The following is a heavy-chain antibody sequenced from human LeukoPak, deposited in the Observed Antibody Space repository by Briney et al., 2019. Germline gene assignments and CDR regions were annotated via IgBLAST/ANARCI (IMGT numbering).Heavy chain of an antibody. CDR1: GFTFSSYG. J-gene: IGHJ4*02. CDR2: ISGSGDST. D-gene: IGHD3-3*01. CDR3: AKHLYDFWSGFDY. Sequence: GGSLRLSCAASGFTFSSYGMSWVRQAPGKGLEWVSAISGSGDSTYYADSVKGRFTISRDNSKNTLYLQMNSLRAEDTAVHYCAKHLYDFWSGFDYWGQGTLVTVSS. V-gene: IGHV3-23*01.